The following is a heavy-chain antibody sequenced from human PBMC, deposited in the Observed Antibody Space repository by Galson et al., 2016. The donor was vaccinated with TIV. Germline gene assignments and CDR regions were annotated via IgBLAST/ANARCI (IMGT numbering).Heavy chain of an antibody. D-gene: IGHD3/OR15-3a*01. J-gene: IGHJ5*02. CDR2: ITGIFGVA. Sequence: QSGAEVKKPGESLKISCKASGVTFNSHAINWVRQAPGQGLEWMGGITGIFGVAKYAQKFQGRVTITADESTNTAYMELNSTISDDTAVYDCAGGGGYSYDFRVWLDPGGQGTLVTVSS. V-gene: IGHV1-69*01. CDR1: GVTFNSHA. CDR3: AGGGGYSYDFRVWLDP.